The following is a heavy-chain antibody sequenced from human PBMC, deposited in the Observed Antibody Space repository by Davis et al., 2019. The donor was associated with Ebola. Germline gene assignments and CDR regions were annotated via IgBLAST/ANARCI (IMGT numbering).Heavy chain of an antibody. J-gene: IGHJ4*02. CDR3: ARHDYGDSHFDY. CDR2: ISGSGGST. V-gene: IGHV3-23*01. Sequence: PGGSLRLSCAASGFTFSSYAMSWVRQAPGKGLEWVPAISGSGGSTYYADSVKGRFTISRDNSKNTLYLQMNSLRAEDTAVYYCARHDYGDSHFDYWGQGTLVTVSS. CDR1: GFTFSSYA. D-gene: IGHD4-17*01.